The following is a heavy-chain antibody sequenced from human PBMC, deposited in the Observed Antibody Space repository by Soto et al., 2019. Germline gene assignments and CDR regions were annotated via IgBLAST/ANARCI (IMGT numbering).Heavy chain of an antibody. J-gene: IGHJ3*02. Sequence: QVQLVQSGAEVKKPGASVKVSCKASGYTFTSYGISWVRQAPGQGLEWMGWISAYNGNTNYAQKLQGRVTMTTDTSTSPAYMRLRSLRSDDTAVYYCARVPQRAETRNNPRRDAFDIWCQGTMVTVSS. CDR1: GYTFTSYG. D-gene: IGHD1-1*01. CDR2: ISAYNGNT. V-gene: IGHV1-18*04. CDR3: ARVPQRAETRNNPRRDAFDI.